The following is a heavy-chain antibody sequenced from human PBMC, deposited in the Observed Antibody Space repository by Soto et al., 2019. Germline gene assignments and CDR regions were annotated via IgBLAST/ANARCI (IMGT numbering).Heavy chain of an antibody. V-gene: IGHV1-69*01. D-gene: IGHD3-3*01. CDR3: ARAAFRSGYYGYYYGMDV. J-gene: IGHJ6*02. CDR1: GGTFSTHA. Sequence: QVQMVQSGAEVKKPGSSVKVSCNASGGTFSTHAISWVRQAPGQGLEWLGGIIPTLGTPNYAQKFQGRVTVTADEYTSTASMELSRLTSEDTAVYYCARAAFRSGYYGYYYGMDVWGQVTAVNV. CDR2: IIPTLGTP.